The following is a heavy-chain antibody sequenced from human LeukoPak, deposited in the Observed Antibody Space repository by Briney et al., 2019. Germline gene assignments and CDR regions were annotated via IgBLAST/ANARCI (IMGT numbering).Heavy chain of an antibody. J-gene: IGHJ6*03. CDR3: ARASYYYISGTYYMDV. Sequence: SETLSLTCTVSGGSISSGSYYWSWIRQPAGKGLEWIGRIYTSGSTNYNPSLKSRVTISVDTSKNQFSLKLSSVTAADTAVYYCARASYYYISGTYYMDVWGKGTTVTISS. V-gene: IGHV4-61*02. CDR2: IYTSGST. CDR1: GGSISSGSYY. D-gene: IGHD3-10*01.